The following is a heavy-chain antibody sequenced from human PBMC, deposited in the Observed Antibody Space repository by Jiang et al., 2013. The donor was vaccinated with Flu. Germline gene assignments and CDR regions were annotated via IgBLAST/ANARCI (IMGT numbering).Heavy chain of an antibody. CDR3: AKGIGNTEPWYFDL. D-gene: IGHD1-14*01. V-gene: IGHV3-23*01. Sequence: SLRLSCVASGFIFSSYAMGWVRQAPGKGLEWVSVIMGSGDSAYYADSVKDRFTISRDNSKNTLFLQTNSLRVDDTAVYYCAKGIGNTEPWYFDLWGRVTLVTVSS. CDR1: GFIFSSYA. J-gene: IGHJ2*01. CDR2: IMGSGDSA.